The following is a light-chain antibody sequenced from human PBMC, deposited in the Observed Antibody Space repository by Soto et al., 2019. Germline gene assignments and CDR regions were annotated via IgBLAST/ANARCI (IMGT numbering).Light chain of an antibody. Sequence: DTVLTQSPATLSLSPGERATLSCRASQSVSSSLAWYQQKPGQAPRLLIYDASNRATGVPPRFSGSGSGTDFTLTISSLEPEDFAVYYCQQRSSWPRTLGQGTKLEIK. CDR1: QSVSSS. CDR3: QQRSSWPRT. CDR2: DAS. J-gene: IGKJ2*01. V-gene: IGKV3-11*01.